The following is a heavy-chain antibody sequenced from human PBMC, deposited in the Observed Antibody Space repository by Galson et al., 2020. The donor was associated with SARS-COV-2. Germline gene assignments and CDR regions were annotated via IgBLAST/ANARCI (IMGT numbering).Heavy chain of an antibody. Sequence: GESLKISCAASGFTFSSYGMHWVRQAPGKGLEWVAVIWYDGSNKYYADSVKGRFTISRDNSKNTLYLQMNSLRAEDTAVYYCARVVLRSWALDYWGQGTLVTVS. CDR2: IWYDGSNK. D-gene: IGHD3-22*01. CDR1: GFTFSSYG. CDR3: ARVVLRSWALDY. J-gene: IGHJ4*02. V-gene: IGHV3-33*01.